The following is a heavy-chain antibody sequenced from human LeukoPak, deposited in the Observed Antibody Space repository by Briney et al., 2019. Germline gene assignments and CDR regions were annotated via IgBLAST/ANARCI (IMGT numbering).Heavy chain of an antibody. CDR1: GGSISSGSYY. J-gene: IGHJ6*03. V-gene: IGHV4-61*02. Sequence: SETLSLTCTVSGGSISSGSYYWSWIRQPAGKGLEWIGRIYTSGSTNYNPSLKSRVTISVDTSKNQFSLKLSSVTAADTAVYYCARNGRYYYYYYMDVWGKGTTVTISS. D-gene: IGHD2-8*01. CDR3: ARNGRYYYYYYMDV. CDR2: IYTSGST.